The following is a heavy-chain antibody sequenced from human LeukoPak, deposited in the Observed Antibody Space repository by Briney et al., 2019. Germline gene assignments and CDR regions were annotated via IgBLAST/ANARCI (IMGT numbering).Heavy chain of an antibody. Sequence: ASLKVSCKAYGYSFTGYYMHWVRQAPGQGLERMGWINPNNGGTKYEQKFQGRITMTRDTSISTAYMELSRLRSDDTAVYYCAVWKGYVDFWSGPFDYWGQGTLVTVSS. CDR3: AVWKGYVDFWSGPFDY. CDR1: GYSFTGYY. V-gene: IGHV1-2*02. CDR2: INPNNGGT. D-gene: IGHD3-3*01. J-gene: IGHJ4*02.